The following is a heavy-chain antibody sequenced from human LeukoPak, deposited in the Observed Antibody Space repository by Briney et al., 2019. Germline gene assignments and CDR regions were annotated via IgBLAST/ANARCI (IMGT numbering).Heavy chain of an antibody. V-gene: IGHV1-69*01. Sequence: SVKVSCKASGGTFSSYAISWVRQAPGQGLEWMGGIIPIFGTANYAQKFQGRVTITAEESTSTAYMELSSLRSEDTAVYYCARVRSGRSTSFHLGYWGQGTLVTVSS. CDR2: IIPIFGTA. CDR3: ARVRSGRSTSFHLGY. CDR1: GGTFSSYA. J-gene: IGHJ4*02. D-gene: IGHD2-2*01.